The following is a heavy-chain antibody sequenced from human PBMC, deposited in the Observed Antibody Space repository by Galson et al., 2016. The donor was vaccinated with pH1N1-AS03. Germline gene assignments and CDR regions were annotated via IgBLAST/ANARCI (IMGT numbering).Heavy chain of an antibody. CDR2: INYVGTS. CDR3: ARVDLGSGFDF. CDR1: GGSLAGSKYY. Sequence: ETLSLTCIVSGGSLAGSKYYWGWIRQPPGRGLEWIGQINYVGTSDYNPSLSSRVSFSVDTSNNRFSLNLTSVTAADTAVYYCARVDLGSGFDFWGQGALVSVST. J-gene: IGHJ4*02. D-gene: IGHD3-16*01. V-gene: IGHV4-39*02.